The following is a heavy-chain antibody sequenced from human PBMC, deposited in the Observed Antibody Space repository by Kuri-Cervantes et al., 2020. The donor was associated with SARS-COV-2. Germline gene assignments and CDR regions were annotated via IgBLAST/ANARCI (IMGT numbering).Heavy chain of an antibody. Sequence: GESLKISCAASGFTFSSYAMSWVRQAPGKGLEWVSAISGSGGSTYYADSVKGRFTISRDNSKNTLYLQMNSLRAEDTAVYYCAKATYYDYIWGSYRYKGYFAYWGQGNLVNVSS. CDR2: ISGSGGST. CDR3: AKATYYDYIWGSYRYKGYFAY. D-gene: IGHD3-16*02. J-gene: IGHJ4*02. V-gene: IGHV3-23*01. CDR1: GFTFSSYA.